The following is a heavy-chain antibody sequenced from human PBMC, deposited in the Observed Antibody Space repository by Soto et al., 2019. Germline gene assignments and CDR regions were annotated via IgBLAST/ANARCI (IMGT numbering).Heavy chain of an antibody. CDR1: GGSISSSS. Sequence: PSETLSLTCTVSGGSISSSSWNWIRLSPGEGLEWIACIHCGGTTNYKSSLKRLVSISVYMAKNQFSLKVKSWTASDPAVYYCVRNGGGFDVWGRGTTVTVSS. CDR2: IHCGGTT. D-gene: IGHD2-8*01. V-gene: IGHV4-59*01. J-gene: IGHJ6*02. CDR3: VRNGGGFDV.